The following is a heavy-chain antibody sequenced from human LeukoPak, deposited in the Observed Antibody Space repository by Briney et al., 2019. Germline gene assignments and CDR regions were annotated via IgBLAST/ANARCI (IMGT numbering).Heavy chain of an antibody. CDR1: GYSFTDYY. J-gene: IGHJ5*02. V-gene: IGHV1-2*02. CDR3: ARADRLHGGPYLIGP. CDR2: INPNSGGT. D-gene: IGHD2-21*01. Sequence: ASVKVSCKTSGYSFTDYYMHWVRQAPGQGLEWMGWINPNSGGTSAAQKFQGRVTMTRDTSITTVYVEVSWLTSDDTAIYYCARADRLHGGPYLIGPWGQGTLVTVSS.